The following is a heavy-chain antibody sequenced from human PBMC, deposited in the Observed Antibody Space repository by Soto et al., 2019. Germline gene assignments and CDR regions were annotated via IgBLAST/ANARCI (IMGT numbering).Heavy chain of an antibody. J-gene: IGHJ5*02. D-gene: IGHD5-12*01. CDR3: SSEVRSNDVPTCNCFDP. CDR2: ISGSGGST. V-gene: IGHV3-23*01. CDR1: GFTFSSYA. Sequence: PGGSLRLSCAASGFTFSSYAMSWVRQAPGKGLEWVSAISGSGGSTYYADSVKGRFTISRDNSKNTLYLQMNSLRAEDTAVYYYSSEVRSNDVPTCNCFDPWGQGTLVTVSS.